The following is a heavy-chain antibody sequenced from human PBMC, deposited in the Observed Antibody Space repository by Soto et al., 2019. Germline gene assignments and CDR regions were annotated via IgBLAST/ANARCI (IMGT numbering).Heavy chain of an antibody. CDR2: IYYSGST. D-gene: IGHD4-4*01. Sequence: SETLSLTYSFSGGPISISSYYWGWIRQPPWKGLEWIGSIYYSGSTYYNPSLMGLVTISVDTSKNQFSLKLSSVTAADTAVYYCARLGDDYTYYYYMDVWGKGTTVT. CDR3: ARLGDDYTYYYYMDV. J-gene: IGHJ6*03. V-gene: IGHV4-39*01. CDR1: GGPISISSYY.